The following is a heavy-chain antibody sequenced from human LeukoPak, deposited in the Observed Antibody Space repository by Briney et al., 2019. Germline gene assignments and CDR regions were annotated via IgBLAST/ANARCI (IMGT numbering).Heavy chain of an antibody. CDR3: ARGLVEGYTHPAAFDI. D-gene: IGHD1-1*01. CDR1: GGSLSSLY. V-gene: IGHV4-59*01. CDR2: IYYSGST. J-gene: IGHJ3*02. Sequence: PSETLSLTCTVSGGSLSSLYWSCIRHPPGKGLEWVGYIYYSGSTNFNPSLKSRGTISVDTSKNQFSLKLSSVTAADTAVYYCARGLVEGYTHPAAFDIWGLGTMVTVSS.